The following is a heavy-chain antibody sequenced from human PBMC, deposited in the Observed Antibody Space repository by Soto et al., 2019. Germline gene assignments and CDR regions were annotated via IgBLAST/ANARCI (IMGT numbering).Heavy chain of an antibody. CDR1: GGSIISSSYY. J-gene: IGHJ4*02. CDR3: AGRPKTYYYDSSGYYSRY. D-gene: IGHD3-22*01. V-gene: IGHV4-39*01. Sequence: SETLSLTCTVSGGSIISSSYYWVWIRQPPGKGLEWIGSIYYSGSTYYNPSLKSRVTISVDTSKNQFSLKLSSVTAADTAVYYCAGRPKTYYYDSSGYYSRYWGQGTLVTVSS. CDR2: IYYSGST.